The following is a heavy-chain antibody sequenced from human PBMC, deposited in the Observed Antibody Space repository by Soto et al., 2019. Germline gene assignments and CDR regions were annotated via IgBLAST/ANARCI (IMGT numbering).Heavy chain of an antibody. Sequence: SQTLSLTCAISGDSVSSNSAAWNWIRQSPSRGLEWLGRTYYRSKWYNDYAVSVKSRITINPDTSKNQFSLQLNSVTPEDTAVYYCARDLFRLVPGHNWFDPWGQGTLGTVSS. D-gene: IGHD2-2*01. CDR3: ARDLFRLVPGHNWFDP. J-gene: IGHJ5*02. V-gene: IGHV6-1*01. CDR1: GDSVSSNSAA. CDR2: TYYRSKWYN.